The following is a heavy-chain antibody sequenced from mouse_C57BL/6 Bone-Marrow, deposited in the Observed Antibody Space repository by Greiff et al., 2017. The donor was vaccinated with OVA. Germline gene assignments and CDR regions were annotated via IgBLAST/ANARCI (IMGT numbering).Heavy chain of an antibody. J-gene: IGHJ4*01. CDR1: GFSLTSYG. V-gene: IGHV2-2*01. CDR2: IWSGGST. CDR3: ARNPLYYYGSSFLYYYAMDY. Sequence: VQRVESGPGLVQPSQSLSITCTVSGFSLTSYGVHWVRQSPGKGLEWLGVIWSGGSTDYNAAFISRLSISKDNSKSQVFFKMNSLQADDTAIYYCARNPLYYYGSSFLYYYAMDYWGQGTSVTVSS. D-gene: IGHD1-1*01.